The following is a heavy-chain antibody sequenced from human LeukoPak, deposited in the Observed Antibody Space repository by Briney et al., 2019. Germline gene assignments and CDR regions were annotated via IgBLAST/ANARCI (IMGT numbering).Heavy chain of an antibody. CDR1: GFTFRDYA. V-gene: IGHV3-23*01. Sequence: PGGSLRLSCAASGFTFRDYAMSWVRQTPGKGLEWVSVIGGSGGSTYYADSVKGRFTISRDDYKNTLYLQMNSLRAEDTAVYHCAKEGCTGTNCYINCCGQGTLFTVSS. D-gene: IGHD2-2*02. CDR3: AKEGCTGTNCYINC. J-gene: IGHJ4*02. CDR2: IGGSGGST.